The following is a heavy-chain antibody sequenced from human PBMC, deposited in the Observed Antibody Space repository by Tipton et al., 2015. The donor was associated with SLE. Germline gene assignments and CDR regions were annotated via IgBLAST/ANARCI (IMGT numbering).Heavy chain of an antibody. CDR3: AREARGVYDFWGPRAFDI. Sequence: TLSLTCAVSGYSISSGYYWGWIRQPPGKGLEWIGSIYHSGSTNYNPSLKSRVTISVDTSKNQFSLKLSSVTAADTAVYYCAREARGVYDFWGPRAFDIWGQGTMVTVSS. V-gene: IGHV4-38-2*02. J-gene: IGHJ3*02. D-gene: IGHD3-3*01. CDR1: GYSISSGYY. CDR2: IYHSGST.